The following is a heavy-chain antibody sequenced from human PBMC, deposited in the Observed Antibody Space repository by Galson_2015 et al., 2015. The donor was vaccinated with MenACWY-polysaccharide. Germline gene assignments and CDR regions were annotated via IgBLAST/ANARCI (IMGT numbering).Heavy chain of an antibody. CDR1: DYSIRSGYF. CDR3: ARVEKYSGSFYILY. J-gene: IGHJ4*02. Sequence: ETLSLTCAVSDYSIRSGYFWGWIRPPPGKGLEWIASIFHSGTTYYNPSLKSRVTISVDTSKNQFSLNLSSGTAADTAVYYCARVEKYSGSFYILYWGQGTLVTVSS. D-gene: IGHD1-26*01. V-gene: IGHV4-38-2*01. CDR2: IFHSGTT.